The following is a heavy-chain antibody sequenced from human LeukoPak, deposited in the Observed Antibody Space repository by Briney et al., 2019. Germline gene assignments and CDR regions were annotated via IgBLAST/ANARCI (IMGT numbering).Heavy chain of an antibody. D-gene: IGHD5-24*01. J-gene: IGHJ4*02. CDR2: IWYDGSKT. V-gene: IGHV3-33*03. CDR1: GLAFSTYG. CDR3: ASILLEMATITKTGYYFDY. Sequence: PGGSLRLSCAASGLAFSTYGMHWVRQAPGKGLEWVAVIWYDGSKTYYADSVKGRFTISRDNAKNTLYLQMNSLRAEDTAVYYCASILLEMATITKTGYYFDYWGQGTLVTVSS.